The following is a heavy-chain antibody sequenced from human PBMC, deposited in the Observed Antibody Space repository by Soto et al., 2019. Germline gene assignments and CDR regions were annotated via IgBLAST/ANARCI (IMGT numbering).Heavy chain of an antibody. J-gene: IGHJ5*02. CDR1: GGSVSSGSYY. Sequence: SETLSLTCAVSGGSVSSGSYYWSWIRQPPGQGLEWIGYIYYSGSTNYNPSLKSRVTISVDTSKNQFSLKLSSVTAADTAVYYCARDIGYCSGGSCYDNWFDPWGQGTLVTVSS. CDR2: IYYSGST. V-gene: IGHV4-61*01. D-gene: IGHD2-15*01. CDR3: ARDIGYCSGGSCYDNWFDP.